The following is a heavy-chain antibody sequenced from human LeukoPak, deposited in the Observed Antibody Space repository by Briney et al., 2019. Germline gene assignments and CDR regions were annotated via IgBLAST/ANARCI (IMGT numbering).Heavy chain of an antibody. CDR2: IWYDGTNK. CDR1: GFTFSSYG. CDR3: ARGSGTKRAPPYGMDV. J-gene: IGHJ6*02. Sequence: PGGSLRLSCAASGFTFSSYGMHWVRQAPGKGLEWVAVIWYDGTNKYYADSVKGRFTISRDNSKNTLYLQMNSLRAEDTAEYYCARGSGTKRAPPYGMDVWGQGTTVTVSS. D-gene: IGHD1-7*01. V-gene: IGHV3-33*01.